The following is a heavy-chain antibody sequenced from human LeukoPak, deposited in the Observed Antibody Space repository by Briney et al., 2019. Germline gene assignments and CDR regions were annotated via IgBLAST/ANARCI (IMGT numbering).Heavy chain of an antibody. D-gene: IGHD6-25*01. CDR2: IYYSGST. J-gene: IGHJ3*01. Sequence: SETLSLTCTVSGGSISSYHWSWIRQPPGKGLEWIGYIYYSGSTNYNPSLKSRVTISIDASKNQFSLWLSSVTAEDTAVYHCASARLGSGLEGAFDVWGQGTMVTVSS. V-gene: IGHV4-59*01. CDR1: GGSISSYH. CDR3: ASARLGSGLEGAFDV.